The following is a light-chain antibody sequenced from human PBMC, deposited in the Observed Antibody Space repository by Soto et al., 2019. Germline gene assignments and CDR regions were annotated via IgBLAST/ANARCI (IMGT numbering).Light chain of an antibody. V-gene: IGLV2-14*03. CDR3: ASYTTSSTYV. Sequence: QSALTQPASVSRSPGQSIAISCTGTSSDVGAFNYVSWYQQHPGKAPKFMIFDVSSRPSGVSDRFSGSKSGNTASLTISWLQTEDEADYYCASYTTSSTYVFGTGTKVTVL. CDR2: DVS. J-gene: IGLJ1*01. CDR1: SSDVGAFNY.